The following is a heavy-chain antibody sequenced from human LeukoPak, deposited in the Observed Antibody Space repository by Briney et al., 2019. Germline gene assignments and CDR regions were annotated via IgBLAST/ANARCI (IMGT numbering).Heavy chain of an antibody. CDR2: IYPGDSDT. CDR1: AYSFTSYC. Sequence: GESLKISCKGSAYSFTSYCIGWGRQMPGTGLEWMGIIYPGDSDTRYSPSFQGQVTISANKSISTAYLQWSSLKASDTAMYYCARHGLGYCSGGSCYSYYYYGMDVWGQGPTVTVSS. D-gene: IGHD2-15*01. V-gene: IGHV5-51*01. J-gene: IGHJ6*02. CDR3: ARHGLGYCSGGSCYSYYYYGMDV.